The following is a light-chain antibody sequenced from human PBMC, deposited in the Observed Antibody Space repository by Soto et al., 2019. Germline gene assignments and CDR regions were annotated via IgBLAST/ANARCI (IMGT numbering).Light chain of an antibody. CDR2: GAS. CDR3: QQYDNWPIT. CDR1: QNIGGN. Sequence: ETVLMQSPGTLSVSPGERAILSCRASQNIGGNLAWYQQKPGQAPRLLIYGASTRGTDTPARFSGSGSGTEFTLTINSLQSEDIAVYSCQQYDNWPITFGQGTRLEIK. J-gene: IGKJ5*01. V-gene: IGKV3-15*01.